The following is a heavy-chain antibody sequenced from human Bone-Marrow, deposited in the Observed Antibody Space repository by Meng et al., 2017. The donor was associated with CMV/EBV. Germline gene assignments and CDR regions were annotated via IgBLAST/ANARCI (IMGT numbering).Heavy chain of an antibody. CDR1: GDSISSNN. V-gene: IGHV4-59*01. J-gene: IGHJ4*02. D-gene: IGHD2-2*02. CDR2: IHYSGST. CDR3: ARDGGEDIVVVPAAITSHYFDY. Sequence: GSLRLSCTVSGDSISSNNWSWIRQPPGKTLEWIGYIHYSGSTSYNPSLKSRVTISVDTSKNQISLKLNSVSAADTAVYYCARDGGEDIVVVPAAITSHYFDYWGQGTLVTVSS.